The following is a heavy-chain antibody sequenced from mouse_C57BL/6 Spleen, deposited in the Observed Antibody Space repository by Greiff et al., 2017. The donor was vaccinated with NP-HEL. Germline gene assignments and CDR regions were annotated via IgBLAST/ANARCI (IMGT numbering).Heavy chain of an antibody. CDR2: INPGSGGT. CDR1: GYAFTNYL. CDR3: ARRLYEYDGGYYAMDG. V-gene: IGHV1-54*01. D-gene: IGHD2-4*01. Sequence: QVQLQQSGAELVRPGTSVKVSCKASGYAFTNYLIEWVKQRPGQGLEWIGVINPGSGGTNYNEKFKGKATLTADTSSSTAYMQLSSLTSEDSAVYFCARRLYEYDGGYYAMDGWGKGTSVTVSS. J-gene: IGHJ4*01.